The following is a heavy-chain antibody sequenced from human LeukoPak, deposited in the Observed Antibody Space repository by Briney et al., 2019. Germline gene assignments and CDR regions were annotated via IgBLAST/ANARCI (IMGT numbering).Heavy chain of an antibody. CDR2: IYYSGST. J-gene: IGHJ4*02. Sequence: SETLSLTCTVSGGSISSGSYYWGWIRQPPGKGLEWIGSIYYSGSTYYNPSLKSRVTISVDTSKNQFSLKLSSVTAADTAVYYCARHVYSSSVDYWGQGTLVTVSS. CDR1: GGSISSGSYY. V-gene: IGHV4-39*01. CDR3: ARHVYSSSVDY. D-gene: IGHD6-6*01.